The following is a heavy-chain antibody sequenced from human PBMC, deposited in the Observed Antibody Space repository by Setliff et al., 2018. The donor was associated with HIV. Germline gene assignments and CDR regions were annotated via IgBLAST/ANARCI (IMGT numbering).Heavy chain of an antibody. CDR3: ARDAWVEFLEWTFYGMDV. V-gene: IGHV1-18*01. J-gene: IGHJ6*02. D-gene: IGHD3-3*02. CDR1: GYTFTSYG. Sequence: ASVKVSCKASGYTFTSYGISWVRQAPGQGLEWMGWISAYNGDTKDAPKVQGRVTLTTDTSSSTIYMELRSLRSDDTAVYYCARDAWVEFLEWTFYGMDVWGQGTTVTVSS. CDR2: ISAYNGDT.